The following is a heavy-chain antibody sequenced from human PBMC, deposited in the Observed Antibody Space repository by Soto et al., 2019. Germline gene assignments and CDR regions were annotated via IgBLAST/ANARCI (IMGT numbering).Heavy chain of an antibody. CDR1: GFTFSIYW. Sequence: PGGSVRLSCAASGFTFSIYWMHWFRQAPGKGLVWVSRINSDGTTTSYADSVKGRFTISRDNAKNTLFLQMNSLGAEDTAVYYCARDLTGSDTYWGQGTLVTVSS. J-gene: IGHJ4*02. CDR2: INSDGTTT. V-gene: IGHV3-74*01. CDR3: ARDLTGSDTY. D-gene: IGHD2-15*01.